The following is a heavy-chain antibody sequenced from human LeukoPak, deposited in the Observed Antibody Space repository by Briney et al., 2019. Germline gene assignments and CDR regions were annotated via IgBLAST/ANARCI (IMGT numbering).Heavy chain of an antibody. V-gene: IGHV3-23*01. D-gene: IGHD4-17*01. Sequence: GGSLRLSCAGSGFTFNDHAMSWVRQAPGKGLEWVSSISGSGGSTYYADYVKGRSTISRDNSKNVVYFEMHSLRGEDTAVYYCAKHRMTTVTSFDYWGQGTLVTVSS. J-gene: IGHJ4*02. CDR2: ISGSGGST. CDR1: GFTFNDHA. CDR3: AKHRMTTVTSFDY.